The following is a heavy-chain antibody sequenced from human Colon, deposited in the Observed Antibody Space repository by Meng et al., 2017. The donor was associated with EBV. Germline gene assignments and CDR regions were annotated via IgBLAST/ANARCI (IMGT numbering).Heavy chain of an antibody. V-gene: IGHV4-4*02. CDR2: IDDSGST. J-gene: IGHJ4*02. Sequence: QVEVTEAGPGLGNPWRTLSLTCGVSGVSISSNIRWTWVRQPPGKGLEWIGDIDDSGSTNYNPSLNSRISISLDKSKNHFSLKVNSVTAADTAVYYCARGKQDAWELLAYWGQGALVTVSS. CDR1: GVSISSNIR. D-gene: IGHD1-26*01. CDR3: ARGKQDAWELLAY.